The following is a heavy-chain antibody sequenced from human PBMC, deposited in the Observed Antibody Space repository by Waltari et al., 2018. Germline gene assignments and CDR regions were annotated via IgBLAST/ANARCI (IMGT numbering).Heavy chain of an antibody. CDR3: AKPSLDY. Sequence: EVQLLESGGGLVQPGGSLRLSCAASGFTFSSYDMSWVRQAPGKGLEWVSVISGSGGSTYDADSVKGRFTSSRDNSKNTLYLKMNSLRAEDTAVYYCAKPSLDYWGQGTLVTVSS. V-gene: IGHV3-23*01. CDR2: ISGSGGST. J-gene: IGHJ4*02. CDR1: GFTFSSYD.